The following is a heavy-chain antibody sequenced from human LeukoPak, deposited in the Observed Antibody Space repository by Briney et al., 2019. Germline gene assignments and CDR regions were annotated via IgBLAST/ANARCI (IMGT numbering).Heavy chain of an antibody. CDR3: AKDIRVWGSYRYHCLDY. CDR1: GFSFSSYG. J-gene: IGHJ4*02. V-gene: IGHV3-30*18. Sequence: GGSLRLSCAASGFSFSSYGMHWVRQAPGKGLEWVAVISYDGDNKYYADSVNGRFTISRDNSKNTLSLQMDSLRAEDTAVYYCAKDIRVWGSYRYHCLDYWGQGTLVTVSA. D-gene: IGHD3-16*02. CDR2: ISYDGDNK.